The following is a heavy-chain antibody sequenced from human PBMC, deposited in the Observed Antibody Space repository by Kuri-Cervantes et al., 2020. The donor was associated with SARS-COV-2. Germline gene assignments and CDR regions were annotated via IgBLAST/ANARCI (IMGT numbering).Heavy chain of an antibody. Sequence: ASVKVSCKVSGYTLTELSMHWVRQAPGKGLEWMGGFDPEDGETIYAQKFQGRVTMTRDTSISTAYMELSSLRSGDTAVYYCAITYYDLLSGYYQGKWGQGTLVTVSS. V-gene: IGHV1-24*01. CDR3: AITYYDLLSGYYQGK. J-gene: IGHJ4*02. D-gene: IGHD3-3*01. CDR1: GYTLTELS. CDR2: FDPEDGET.